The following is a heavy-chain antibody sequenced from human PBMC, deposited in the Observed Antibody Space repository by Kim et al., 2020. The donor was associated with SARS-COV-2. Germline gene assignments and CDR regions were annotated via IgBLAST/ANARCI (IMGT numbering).Heavy chain of an antibody. J-gene: IGHJ4*02. V-gene: IGHV3-48*02. Sequence: GGSLRLSCAASGFTFSSYSMNWVRQAPGKGLEWVSYISSSSTIYYADSVKGRFTISRDNAKNSLYLQMNSLRDEDTAVYYCARDDWEFGMDDYWGQGTLVTVSS. CDR2: ISSSSTI. CDR1: GFTFSSYS. CDR3: ARDDWEFGMDDY. D-gene: IGHD3-10*01.